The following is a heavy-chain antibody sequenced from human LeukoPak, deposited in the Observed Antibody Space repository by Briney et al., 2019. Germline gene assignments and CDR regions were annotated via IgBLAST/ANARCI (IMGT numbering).Heavy chain of an antibody. V-gene: IGHV1-2*02. Sequence: ASVKVSCKASGYTFTSYYMHWVRQAPGQGLEWMGWINPNSGGTNYAQKFQGRVTMTRDTSISTAYMELSRLRSDDTAVYYCAREQGYSSGWSENDYWGQGTLVTVSS. J-gene: IGHJ4*02. CDR1: GYTFTSYY. CDR3: AREQGYSSGWSENDY. D-gene: IGHD6-19*01. CDR2: INPNSGGT.